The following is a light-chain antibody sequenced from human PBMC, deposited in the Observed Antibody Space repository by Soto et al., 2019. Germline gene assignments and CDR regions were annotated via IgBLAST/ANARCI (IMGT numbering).Light chain of an antibody. J-gene: IGKJ1*01. Sequence: IVLTQSPGTLSLSPGERATLSCRASQSVSSDYLAWYQQKPGQSPRLLVYGVSSRATGIPDRFSGSGSGTDFTLTISRLEPEDLAVYYCQQYGSSPMTFGQGTKVEIQ. CDR3: QQYGSSPMT. CDR2: GVS. CDR1: QSVSSDY. V-gene: IGKV3-20*01.